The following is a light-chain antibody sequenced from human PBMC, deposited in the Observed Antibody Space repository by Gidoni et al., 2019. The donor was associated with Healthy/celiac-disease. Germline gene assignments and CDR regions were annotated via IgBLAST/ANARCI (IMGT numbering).Light chain of an antibody. CDR3: CSYAGSSTYVV. Sequence: SALTHPASVSGSPGQSITISCTGTSSDVGSYNLVSWYQQHPGKAPKLMIYEGSKRPSGVSNRFSGSKSGNTASLTISGLQAEDEADYYCCSYAGSSTYVVFGGGTKLTVL. V-gene: IGLV2-23*01. J-gene: IGLJ2*01. CDR2: EGS. CDR1: SSDVGSYNL.